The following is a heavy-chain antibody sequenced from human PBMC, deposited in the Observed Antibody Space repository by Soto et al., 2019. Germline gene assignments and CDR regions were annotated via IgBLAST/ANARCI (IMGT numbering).Heavy chain of an antibody. CDR2: ISAYNGNT. CDR1: GYTFTSYG. CDR3: ARGGDIVATISGDAFDI. V-gene: IGHV1-18*01. D-gene: IGHD5-12*01. J-gene: IGHJ3*02. Sequence: ASVKVSCKASGYTFTSYGISWVRQAPGQGLEWMGWISAYNGNTNYAQKLQGRVTMTTDTSTSTAYMELRSLRSDDTAVYYCARGGDIVATISGDAFDIWGQGTMVTVSS.